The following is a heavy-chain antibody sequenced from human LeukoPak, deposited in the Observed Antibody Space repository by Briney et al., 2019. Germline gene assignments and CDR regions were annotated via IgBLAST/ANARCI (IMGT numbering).Heavy chain of an antibody. CDR1: GFTFSSYA. V-gene: IGHV3-23*01. CDR2: ISGSGDST. J-gene: IGHJ6*02. Sequence: GGSLRLSCAASGFTFSSYAMNWVRQAAGKGLEWVSVISGSGDSTYYADSVKGRFTISRDNSKNTLHLQMNSLRAEDTAVYYCAKVTGSGSYPAYYYYATDVWGRGTTVTVSS. D-gene: IGHD3-10*01. CDR3: AKVTGSGSYPAYYYYATDV.